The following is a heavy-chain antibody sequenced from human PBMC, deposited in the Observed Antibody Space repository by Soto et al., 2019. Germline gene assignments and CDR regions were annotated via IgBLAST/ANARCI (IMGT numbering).Heavy chain of an antibody. D-gene: IGHD3-3*01. CDR2: IYYSGST. Sequence: QLLESGPGLVKPSETLSLTCTVSGGSISSSSYYWGWIRQPPGKGLEWIGSIYYSGSTYYNPSLKSRVTISVDTSKNQFSLKLSSVTAADTAVYYCARRINMYYDFWSGYPVATPFDYWGQGTLVTVSS. CDR3: ARRINMYYDFWSGYPVATPFDY. J-gene: IGHJ4*02. CDR1: GGSISSSSYY. V-gene: IGHV4-39*01.